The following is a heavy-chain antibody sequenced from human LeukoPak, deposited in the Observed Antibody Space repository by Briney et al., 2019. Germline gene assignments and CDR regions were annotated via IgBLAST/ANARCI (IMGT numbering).Heavy chain of an antibody. CDR1: GGSISSYY. CDR3: ARGLDSSSWYGGGY. V-gene: IGHV4-59*12. J-gene: IGHJ4*02. Sequence: SETLSLTCTVSGGSISSYYWSWIRQPPGKGLEWIGYIYYSGSTNYNPSLKSRVTISVDTSKNQFSLKLSSVTAADTAVYYCARGLDSSSWYGGGYWGQGTLVTVSS. CDR2: IYYSGST. D-gene: IGHD6-13*01.